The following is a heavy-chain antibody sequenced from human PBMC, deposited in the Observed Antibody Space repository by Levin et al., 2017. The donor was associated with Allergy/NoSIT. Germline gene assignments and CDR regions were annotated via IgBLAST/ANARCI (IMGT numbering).Heavy chain of an antibody. Sequence: GGSLRLSCVASGFTFTSYWLHWVRQAPGKGLVWVSRTNSDGSSTAYADSVKGRFTISRDNAKNTLYLQMNSLRADDTAVYYCAGESRSAFDIWSQGTMVTVSS. CDR1: GFTFTSYW. D-gene: IGHD6-13*01. J-gene: IGHJ3*02. CDR2: TNSDGSST. V-gene: IGHV3-74*01. CDR3: AGESRSAFDI.